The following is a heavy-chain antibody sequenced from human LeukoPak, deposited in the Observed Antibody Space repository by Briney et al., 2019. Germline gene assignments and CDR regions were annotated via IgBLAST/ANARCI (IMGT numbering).Heavy chain of an antibody. Sequence: ASVKVSCKASGYTFTTYAIHWVRQAPGQRLEWLGWINTDNGYTKYSREFQDRVTITRDTSASTAYMELSSLRSEDMAVYYCARARWELLSSSFDYWGQGTLVAVSS. CDR2: INTDNGYT. J-gene: IGHJ4*02. V-gene: IGHV1-3*03. D-gene: IGHD1-26*01. CDR3: ARARWELLSSSFDY. CDR1: GYTFTTYA.